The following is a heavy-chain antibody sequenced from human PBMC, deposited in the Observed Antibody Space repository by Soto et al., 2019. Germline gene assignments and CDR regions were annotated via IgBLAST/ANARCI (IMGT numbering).Heavy chain of an antibody. Sequence: EVQLVESGGGLVKPGGSLRLSCAASGFTFSSYSMNWVRQAPGKGLEWVSSISSSSSYIYYADSVKGRFTISRDNAKNSLYLQMNSLRAEDTAVYYCASGPVLHDCGGDCYKNYYYYGMDVWGQGTTVTVSS. CDR1: GFTFSSYS. CDR2: ISSSSSYI. V-gene: IGHV3-21*01. D-gene: IGHD2-21*02. J-gene: IGHJ6*02. CDR3: ASGPVLHDCGGDCYKNYYYYGMDV.